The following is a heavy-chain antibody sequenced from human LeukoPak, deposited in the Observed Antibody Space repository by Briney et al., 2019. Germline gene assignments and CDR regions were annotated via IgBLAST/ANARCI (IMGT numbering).Heavy chain of an antibody. Sequence: GGSLRLSCAASGFTFSSSWMSWVRQAPGKGLEWVTNIKPDGSEKYYVDSVKGRFTISRDNSKNTLYLQMNSLRAEGTAVYYCAKSGWAAAGTYYYYGMDVWGQGTTVTVSS. D-gene: IGHD6-13*01. CDR1: GFTFSSSW. V-gene: IGHV3-7*03. CDR2: IKPDGSEK. CDR3: AKSGWAAAGTYYYYGMDV. J-gene: IGHJ6*02.